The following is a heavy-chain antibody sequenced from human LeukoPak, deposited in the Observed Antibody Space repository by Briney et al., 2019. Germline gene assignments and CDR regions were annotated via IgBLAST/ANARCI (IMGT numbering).Heavy chain of an antibody. Sequence: ASVKVSCKASGYTFIDYSIHWVRQAPGQGPECMGWIHPSSGGANFAQKFQGRVTMTRDTSITTVYMELRGLRSDDTAVYYCAIPKLEAPGKWGQGTLVTVSS. CDR3: AIPKLEAPGK. CDR1: GYTFIDYS. D-gene: IGHD6-13*01. V-gene: IGHV1-2*02. CDR2: IHPSSGGA. J-gene: IGHJ4*02.